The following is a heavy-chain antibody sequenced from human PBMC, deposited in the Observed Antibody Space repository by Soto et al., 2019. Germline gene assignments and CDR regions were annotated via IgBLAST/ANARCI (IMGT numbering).Heavy chain of an antibody. CDR2: IIPIFGTA. J-gene: IGHJ6*02. Sequence: AVKVSCKTSGGTFSSYAISWVRQAPGQGLEGMGGIIPIFGTANDAQQFQGRLTITADETTSTVFMEFRSMRSEDTAVYYWARGRGGRIDYSTSSHYYYYCMDVWGQGTTVTVSS. D-gene: IGHD6-6*01. V-gene: IGHV1-69*13. CDR1: GGTFSSYA. CDR3: ARGRGGRIDYSTSSHYYYYCMDV.